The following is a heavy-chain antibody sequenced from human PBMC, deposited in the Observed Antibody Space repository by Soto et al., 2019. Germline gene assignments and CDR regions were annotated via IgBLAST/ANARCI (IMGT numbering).Heavy chain of an antibody. D-gene: IGHD1-7*01. CDR2: FNDSGST. V-gene: IGHV4-59*12. CDR1: GGSISGYY. CDR3: ARAYNWNYGGNPYYYYYMDV. Sequence: SETLSLTCSVSGGSISGYYWSWIRQPPGKGLEWIGYFNDSGSTNYNPSLKSRVTISVDTSKNQFSLKLSSVTAADTAVYYCARAYNWNYGGNPYYYYYMDVWGKGTTVTVSS. J-gene: IGHJ6*03.